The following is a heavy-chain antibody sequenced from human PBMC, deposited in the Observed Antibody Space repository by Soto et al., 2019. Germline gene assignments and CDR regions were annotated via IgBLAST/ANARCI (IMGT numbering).Heavy chain of an antibody. D-gene: IGHD3-22*01. CDR2: IMPVFGRP. V-gene: IGHV1-69*13. CDR3: ARQFDYDTSGYYYAY. Sequence: SVKVSCKASGGTFSKNTISWVRQAPGQGLEWMGGIMPVFGRPNYAQKFQGRVTITADEYTRTAYMELSRLKSDDTAVYYCARQFDYDTSGYYYAYWGQGTQVTVSS. J-gene: IGHJ4*02. CDR1: GGTFSKNT.